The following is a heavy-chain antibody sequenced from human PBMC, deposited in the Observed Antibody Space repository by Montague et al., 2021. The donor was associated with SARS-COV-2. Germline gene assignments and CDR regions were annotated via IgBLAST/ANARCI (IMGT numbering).Heavy chain of an antibody. Sequence: LALIYLDDDKRYSPSLKSRLTITEDTSKNQVVLTLTKMDPVETATYYCAHRGSLAGPGMDVWGQGTTVTVSS. J-gene: IGHJ6*02. V-gene: IGHV2-5*02. CDR3: AHRGSLAGPGMDV. D-gene: IGHD6-13*01. CDR2: IYLDDDK.